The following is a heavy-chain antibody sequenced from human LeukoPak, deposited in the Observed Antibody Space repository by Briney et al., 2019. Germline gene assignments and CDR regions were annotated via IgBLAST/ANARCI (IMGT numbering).Heavy chain of an antibody. J-gene: IGHJ2*01. CDR1: GFTFSSSS. V-gene: IGHV3-48*04. Sequence: QPGGSLRLSCAASGFTFSSSSMNWVRQAPGKGLEWVSYISSSSSTIYFADSVKGRFTISRDNAKNSLYLQMNSLRAEDTAVYYCARVGSSGYYRYFDLWGRGTLVTVSS. CDR3: ARVGSSGYYRYFDL. CDR2: ISSSSSTI. D-gene: IGHD3-22*01.